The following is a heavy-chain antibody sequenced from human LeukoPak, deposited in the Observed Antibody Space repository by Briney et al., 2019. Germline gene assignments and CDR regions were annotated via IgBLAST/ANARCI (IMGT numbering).Heavy chain of an antibody. CDR1: GFTFSSYV. J-gene: IGHJ6*02. V-gene: IGHV3-23*01. CDR3: AKGRRDGYNYGMDV. CDR2: ISGSGGST. D-gene: IGHD5-24*01. Sequence: PGGSLRLSCAASGFTFSSYVMSWVRQAPGKGLEWVSDISGSGGSTYYADSAKGRFTISRDNSKNTLYVQMNSLRAEDTAVYYCAKGRRDGYNYGMDVWGQGPRSPSP.